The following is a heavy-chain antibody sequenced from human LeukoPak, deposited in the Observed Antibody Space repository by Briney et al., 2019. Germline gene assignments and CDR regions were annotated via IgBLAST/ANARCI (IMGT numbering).Heavy chain of an antibody. CDR1: GVSISSYY. D-gene: IGHD3-22*01. CDR2: IYYSENT. Sequence: SETLSLTCTVSGVSISSYYRSWIRQPPGKGLEWIGYIYYSENTNYNSSLKSRVTISEDTSKNQFSLKLTSVTAADTAVYYCAGGNFYDSRGHPYHFHFWGQGTLVSVSS. J-gene: IGHJ4*02. V-gene: IGHV4-59*01. CDR3: AGGNFYDSRGHPYHFHF.